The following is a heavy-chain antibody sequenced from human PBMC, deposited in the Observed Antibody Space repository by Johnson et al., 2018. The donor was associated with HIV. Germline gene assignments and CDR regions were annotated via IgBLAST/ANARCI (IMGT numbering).Heavy chain of an antibody. V-gene: IGHV3-9*01. D-gene: IGHD3-22*01. CDR1: GFTFDDYA. J-gene: IGHJ3*02. Sequence: VESGGGLVQPGGSLRLSCAPSGFTFDDYAMHWVRQPPGKGLEWVSGISWNSDNIAYADSVKGRFTIARDNAKHSLHLQMNSLRAEDTAVYYCARGGITMIVVVISPPDAFDIWGQG. CDR3: ARGGITMIVVVISPPDAFDI. CDR2: ISWNSDNI.